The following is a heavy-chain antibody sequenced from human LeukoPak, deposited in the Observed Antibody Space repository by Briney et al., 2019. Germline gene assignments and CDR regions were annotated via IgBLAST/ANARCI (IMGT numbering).Heavy chain of an antibody. D-gene: IGHD3-9*01. CDR3: ARDVLYYDILTGYYV. J-gene: IGHJ4*02. V-gene: IGHV3-7*01. Sequence: GGSLRLSCAASGFTFSSYWMSWVRQAPGKGLEWVANIKQDGSEESYVDSVKGQFTISRDNAKNSLYLQMNSLRAEDTAVYYCARDVLYYDILTGYYVWGQGTLVTVSS. CDR2: IKQDGSEE. CDR1: GFTFSSYW.